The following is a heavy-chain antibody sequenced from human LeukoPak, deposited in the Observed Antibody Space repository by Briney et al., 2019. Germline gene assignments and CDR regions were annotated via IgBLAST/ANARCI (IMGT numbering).Heavy chain of an antibody. CDR2: INNDETST. J-gene: IGHJ4*02. Sequence: QPGGSLRLSCAASGFTFSTYWMHWVRQAPGKGLVWVSHINNDETSTSYADSVRGRFTISRDNAKNTLFLQMNSLRTEDKAVYFCACYGIAPPYWGQGTLVTVSS. CDR3: ACYGIAPPY. D-gene: IGHD2-15*01. CDR1: GFTFSTYW. V-gene: IGHV3-74*01.